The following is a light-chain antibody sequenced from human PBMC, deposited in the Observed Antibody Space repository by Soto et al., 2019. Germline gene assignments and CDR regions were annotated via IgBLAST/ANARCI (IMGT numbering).Light chain of an antibody. Sequence: QSVLTQPPSVSGAPGQRVTISCTGSSSNIGAGYDVHWYHHLPGTAPKLLIYGNTNRPSGISDRFSASKSGSSASLAITGLQDEDEADYYCQSYDSSLRAWVFGGGTKVTVL. CDR3: QSYDSSLRAWV. V-gene: IGLV1-40*01. CDR1: SSNIGAGYD. J-gene: IGLJ3*02. CDR2: GNT.